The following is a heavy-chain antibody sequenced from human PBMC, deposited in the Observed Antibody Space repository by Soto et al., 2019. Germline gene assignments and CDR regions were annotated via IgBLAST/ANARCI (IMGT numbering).Heavy chain of an antibody. Sequence: SETLSLTCTVSGGSLNRYYWSWIRQSPAKGLEWIGYVSSTGSTNYNPSLKSRLTMSLDTSTNEVSLSLTSVTAADAAVYFCARFSPPRKSYDSNPGWFDPWGQGIMVT. CDR1: GGSLNRYY. CDR3: ARFSPPRKSYDSNPGWFDP. J-gene: IGHJ5*02. V-gene: IGHV4-59*01. D-gene: IGHD3-22*01. CDR2: VSSTGST.